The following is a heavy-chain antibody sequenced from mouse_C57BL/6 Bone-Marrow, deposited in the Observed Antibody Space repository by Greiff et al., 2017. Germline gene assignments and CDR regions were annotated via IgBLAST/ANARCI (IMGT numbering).Heavy chain of an antibody. CDR2: INSDGGST. Sequence: EVKLVESGGGLVQPGESLKLSCESNEYEFPSHDMSWVRKTPEKRLELVAAINSDGGSTYYPDTMESRFIITRDNTKNTLYLQMRSLKSEDTALYYSARHDYDACFAYWGQGTLVTVSA. CDR1: EYEFPSHD. V-gene: IGHV5-2*01. D-gene: IGHD2-4*01. CDR3: ARHDYDACFAY. J-gene: IGHJ3*01.